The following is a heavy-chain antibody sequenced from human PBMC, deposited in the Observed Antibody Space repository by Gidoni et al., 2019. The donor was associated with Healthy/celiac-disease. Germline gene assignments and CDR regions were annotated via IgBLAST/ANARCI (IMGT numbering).Heavy chain of an antibody. CDR1: GYTFTSYG. D-gene: IGHD3-9*01. J-gene: IGHJ4*02. V-gene: IGHV1-18*01. Sequence: QVQLVQSGAKVKKPGASVKVSCKASGYTFTSYGISWVRQAPGQGLEWMGWISAYNGNTNDAQTLQGRVTMTTDTSTSTAYMELRSLRSDDTAVYYCAIDLGSRYFDWLHTSYYFDYWGQGTLVTVSS. CDR3: AIDLGSRYFDWLHTSYYFDY. CDR2: ISAYNGNT.